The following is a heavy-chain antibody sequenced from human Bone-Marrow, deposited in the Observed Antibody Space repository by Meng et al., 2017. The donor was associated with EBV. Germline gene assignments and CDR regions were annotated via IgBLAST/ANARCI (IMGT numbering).Heavy chain of an antibody. J-gene: IGHJ4*02. CDR3: AREGRYYYDSSGVDY. D-gene: IGHD3-22*01. Sequence: LQASGPGLVKPSETLSLTCTVSGGSISSSSYYWGWIRQPPGKRLEWIGSMYYSGSTHYNPSLKSRVTISVDTSKNQFSLKLSSVTAADTAVYYCAREGRYYYDSSGVDYWGQGTLVTVSS. V-gene: IGHV4-39*02. CDR2: MYYSGST. CDR1: GGSISSSSYY.